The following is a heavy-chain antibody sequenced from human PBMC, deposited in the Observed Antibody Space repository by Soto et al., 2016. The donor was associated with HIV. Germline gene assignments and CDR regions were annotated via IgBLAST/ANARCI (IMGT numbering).Heavy chain of an antibody. V-gene: IGHV1-69*13. CDR3: ARGRVVVRGVIPYYYGMDV. J-gene: IGHJ6*02. CDR1: GGTFSSYA. CDR2: IIPIFGTA. Sequence: QVQLVQSGAEVKKPGSSVKVSCKASGGTFSSYAISWVRQAPGQGLEWMGGIIPIFGTANYAQKFQGRVTITADESTSTAYMELSSLRSEDTAVYYCARGRVVVRGVIPYYYGMDVWGQGTTVTVSS. D-gene: IGHD3-10*01.